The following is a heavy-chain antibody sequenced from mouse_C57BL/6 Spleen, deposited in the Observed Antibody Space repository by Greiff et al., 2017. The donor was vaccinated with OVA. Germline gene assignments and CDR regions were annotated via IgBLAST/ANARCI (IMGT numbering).Heavy chain of an antibody. CDR1: GYTFTSYW. Sequence: QVQLQQPGTELVKPGASVKLSCKASGYTFTSYWMHWVKQRPGQGLEWIGNINPSNGGTTYNEKFKSKATLTVDKSSSTAYMQLSSLTSEDSAVYYGARWGSNFWYFDVWGTGTTVTVSS. V-gene: IGHV1-53*01. D-gene: IGHD2-5*01. CDR2: INPSNGGT. CDR3: ARWGSNFWYFDV. J-gene: IGHJ1*03.